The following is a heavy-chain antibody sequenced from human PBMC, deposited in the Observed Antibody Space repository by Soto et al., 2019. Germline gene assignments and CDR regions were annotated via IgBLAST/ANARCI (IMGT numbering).Heavy chain of an antibody. J-gene: IGHJ4*02. V-gene: IGHV4-39*01. CDR3: ARWGNSYVDY. CDR1: GGSISSSSYY. D-gene: IGHD5-18*01. CDR2: IYYSGST. Sequence: QLQLQESGPGLVKPSETLSLTCTVSGGSISSSSYYWGWIRQPPGKGLEWIGSIYYSGSTYYNPSLKSRVTISVDTAKNQFSLKLSSVTAADTAVYYCARWGNSYVDYWGQGTLVTVSS.